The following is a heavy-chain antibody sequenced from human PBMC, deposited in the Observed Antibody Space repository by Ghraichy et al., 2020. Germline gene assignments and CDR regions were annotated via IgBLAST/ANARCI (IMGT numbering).Heavy chain of an antibody. CDR3: ARASHRGYGEYEGFDY. D-gene: IGHD4-17*01. CDR2: IIPILGIA. J-gene: IGHJ4*02. Sequence: SVKVSCKASGDTFSSYAISWVRQAPGHGLEWMGRIIPILGIANYAQKFQGRVTITADKSTTTAYMELSSLRSEDTAVYYCARASHRGYGEYEGFDYWGQGTLVTVS. CDR1: GDTFSSYA. V-gene: IGHV1-69*04.